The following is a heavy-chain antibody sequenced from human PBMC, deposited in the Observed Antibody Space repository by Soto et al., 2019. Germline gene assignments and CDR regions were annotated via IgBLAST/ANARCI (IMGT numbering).Heavy chain of an antibody. J-gene: IGHJ5*02. Sequence: SGTLSLTCAVSVASINSGGYSWSWIRQPPGKGLEWIGYIYHSGSTYYNPSLKSRVTISVDRSKNQFSLKLSPVTAADTAVYYCARVPDRWGQGTLVTVSS. CDR1: VASINSGGYS. CDR3: ARVPDR. D-gene: IGHD2-2*01. V-gene: IGHV4-30-2*01. CDR2: IYHSGST.